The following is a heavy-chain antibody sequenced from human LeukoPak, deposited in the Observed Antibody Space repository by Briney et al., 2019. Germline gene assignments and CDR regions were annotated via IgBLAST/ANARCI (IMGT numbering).Heavy chain of an antibody. Sequence: GASVKVSCKASGYSFTGYYIHWVRQAPGQGLQWMGWINPNSGDTNYAQKFQDRVTMTRDTSISTAYMELSRLTSDDTAVYHCARGSRSSDSDYWGQGTLVTVSS. CDR3: ARGSRSSDSDY. J-gene: IGHJ4*02. CDR2: INPNSGDT. V-gene: IGHV1-2*02. CDR1: GYSFTGYY. D-gene: IGHD6-19*01.